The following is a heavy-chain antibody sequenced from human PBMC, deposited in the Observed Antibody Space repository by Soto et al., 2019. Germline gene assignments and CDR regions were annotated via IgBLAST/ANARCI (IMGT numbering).Heavy chain of an antibody. D-gene: IGHD2-15*01. CDR1: GFTFSSYA. CDR2: ISYDGSNK. V-gene: IGHV3-30-3*01. Sequence: QVQLVESGGGVVQPGRSLRLSCAASGFTFSSYAMHWVRQAPGKGLEWVAVISYDGSNKYYADSVKGRFTISRDNSKNTLYLQMNSLRAEDTDVYYCARMASFYCSGGSCYPTYGMHVWGQGTTVTVSS. J-gene: IGHJ6*02. CDR3: ARMASFYCSGGSCYPTYGMHV.